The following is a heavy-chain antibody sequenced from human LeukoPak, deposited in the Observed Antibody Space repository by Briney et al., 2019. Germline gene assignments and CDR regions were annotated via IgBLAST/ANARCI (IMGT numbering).Heavy chain of an antibody. CDR2: IIPILGIA. Sequence: ASVKVSCKASVGTFSSYAISWVRQAPGQGLEWMGRIIPILGIANYAQKFQGRVTITADKSTSTAYMELSSLRSEDTSVYYCARVGPRDGYDYWGQGTLVTVCS. J-gene: IGHJ4*02. CDR1: VGTFSSYA. CDR3: ARVGPRDGYDY. D-gene: IGHD5-24*01. V-gene: IGHV1-69*04.